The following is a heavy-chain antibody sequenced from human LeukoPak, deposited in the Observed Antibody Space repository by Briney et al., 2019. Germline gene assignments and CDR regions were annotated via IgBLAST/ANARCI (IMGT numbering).Heavy chain of an antibody. CDR3: ARDFYYDSSGYYHNWFDP. CDR1: GGSISSYY. D-gene: IGHD3-22*01. Sequence: SETLSPICTVSGGSISSYYWSWIRQPAGKGLEWIGRIYTSGSTDYNPSLKSRVTMSVDTSKNQFSLKLSSVTAADTAVYYCARDFYYDSSGYYHNWFDPWGQGTLVTVSS. CDR2: IYTSGST. J-gene: IGHJ5*02. V-gene: IGHV4-4*07.